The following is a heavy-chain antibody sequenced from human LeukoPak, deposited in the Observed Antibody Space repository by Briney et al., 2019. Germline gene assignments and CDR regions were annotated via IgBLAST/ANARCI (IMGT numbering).Heavy chain of an antibody. D-gene: IGHD4-17*01. J-gene: IGHJ6*02. CDR3: ARHGYGDYLTPEHYYGMDV. CDR1: GGPISSYY. Sequence: SETLSLTCTVSGGPISSYYWSWIRQPPGKGLEWIGYIYYSGSTNYNPSLKSRVTISVDTSKNQFSLKLSSVTAADTAVYYCARHGYGDYLTPEHYYGMDVWGQGTTVTVSS. CDR2: IYYSGST. V-gene: IGHV4-59*08.